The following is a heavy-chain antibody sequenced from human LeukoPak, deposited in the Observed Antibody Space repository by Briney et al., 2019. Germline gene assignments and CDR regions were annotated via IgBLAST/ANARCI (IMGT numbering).Heavy chain of an antibody. CDR1: GGSFSGYY. D-gene: IGHD3-22*01. CDR2: INHSGST. J-gene: IGHJ4*02. Sequence: SETLFLTCAVYGGSFSGYYWSWIRQPPGKGLEWIGEINHSGSTNYNPSLKSRVTISVDTSKNQFSLKLSSVTAADTAVYYCARGLRAPSYYYDSSGYYGGGYWGQGTLVTVSS. V-gene: IGHV4-34*01. CDR3: ARGLRAPSYYYDSSGYYGGGY.